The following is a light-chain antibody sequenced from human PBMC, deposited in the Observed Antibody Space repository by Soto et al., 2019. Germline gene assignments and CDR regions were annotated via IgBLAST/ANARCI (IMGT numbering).Light chain of an antibody. CDR1: QSISSSY. CDR2: GAS. CDR3: QQYGSSPT. J-gene: IGKJ1*01. V-gene: IGKV3-20*01. Sequence: EIVLTQSPGTLSLSPGERATLSCRASQSISSSYLAWYQQKPSQAPRLLIYGASSRATGIPDRFSGSGSGTDFTLIISRLEPEDFAVYYCQQYGSSPTFGQGTKVEIK.